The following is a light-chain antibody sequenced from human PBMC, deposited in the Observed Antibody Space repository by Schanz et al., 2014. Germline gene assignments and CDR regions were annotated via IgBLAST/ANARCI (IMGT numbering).Light chain of an antibody. V-gene: IGKV1-5*01. J-gene: IGKJ4*01. Sequence: DIQMTQSPSSLSASVGDRVTITCRASQSILSYLNWYQQKPGKAPKLLIYDASSLESGVPSRFSGSGSGTEFTLTISSLQPDDFATYYCQQYDRFLSFGGGTKVEIK. CDR1: QSILSY. CDR2: DAS. CDR3: QQYDRFLS.